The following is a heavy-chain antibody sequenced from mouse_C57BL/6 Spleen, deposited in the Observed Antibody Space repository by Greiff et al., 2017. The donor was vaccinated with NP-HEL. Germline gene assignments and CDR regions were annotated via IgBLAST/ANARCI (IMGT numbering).Heavy chain of an antibody. J-gene: IGHJ2*01. D-gene: IGHD1-1*01. CDR2: IDPSDSYT. CDR1: GYTFTSYW. Sequence: VQLQQPGAELVMPGASVKLSCKASGYTFTSYWMHWVKQRPGQGLEWIGEIDPSDSYTNYNQKFKGKSTLTVDKSSSTAYMQLSSLTSEDSAVYYCARSRTVVNYFDYWGQGTTLTVSS. CDR3: ARSRTVVNYFDY. V-gene: IGHV1-69*01.